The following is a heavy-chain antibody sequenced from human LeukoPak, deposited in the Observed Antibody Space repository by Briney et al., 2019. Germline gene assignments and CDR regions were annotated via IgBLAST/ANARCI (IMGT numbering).Heavy chain of an antibody. V-gene: IGHV3-7*01. CDR1: GFTFSSYW. CDR3: ARDSDYDILTL. J-gene: IGHJ4*02. Sequence: GGSLRLSCAASGFTFSSYWVSWVRQAPGKGLEWVANIKQDGSEKYYVDSVKGRFTISRDNAKNSLYLQMNSLRAEDTAVYYCARDSDYDILTLWGQGTLVTVSS. D-gene: IGHD3-9*01. CDR2: IKQDGSEK.